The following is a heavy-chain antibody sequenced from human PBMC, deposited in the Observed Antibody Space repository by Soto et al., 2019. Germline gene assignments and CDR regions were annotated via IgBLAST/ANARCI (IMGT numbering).Heavy chain of an antibody. CDR2: IYHSGST. J-gene: IGHJ4*02. CDR1: GGSISSGGYS. CDR3: ARTVYCDNDCFSFDS. D-gene: IGHD2-21*02. V-gene: IGHV4-30-2*01. Sequence: PSETLSLTCAVSGGSISSGGYSWSWIRQPPGKGLEWIGYIYHSGSTYYNPSLKSRVTISVDKSKNQFSLKLSSVTAADTAVYYCARTVYCDNDCFSFDSWGQGTLVTVSS.